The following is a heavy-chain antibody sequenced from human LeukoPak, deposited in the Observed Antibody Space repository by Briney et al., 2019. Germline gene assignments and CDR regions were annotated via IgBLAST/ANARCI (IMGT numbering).Heavy chain of an antibody. CDR2: INPNSGDT. J-gene: IGHJ4*02. D-gene: IGHD3-10*01. Sequence: ASVKVSCKASGYTFTGYYMHWVRQAPRQGLEWMGWINPNSGDTNYAQKFHGRVTMTSDTSISTAYMELSRLRSDDTAVYFCARGGSKSYLTFDYWGQGTLVTVSS. V-gene: IGHV1-2*02. CDR1: GYTFTGYY. CDR3: ARGGSKSYLTFDY.